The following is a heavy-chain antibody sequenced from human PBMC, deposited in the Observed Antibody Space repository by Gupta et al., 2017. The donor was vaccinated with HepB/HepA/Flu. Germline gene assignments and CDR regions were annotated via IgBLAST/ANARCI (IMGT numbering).Heavy chain of an antibody. J-gene: IGHJ5*01. CDR3: ARGDWGTYRSKSNRFDS. CDR2: MNPNSFNS. Sequence: QVQLVQSGAEVKKPGASVKVSCKTSGYTFNHFDINLLRPAPGPGLEWRGWMNPNSFNSGYEQKFQGRVTNTRDTTISTDYMEMSSLTSEDTAVYDRARGDWGTYRSKSNRFDSWGQGTLVTASS. V-gene: IGHV1-8*01. CDR1: GYTFNHFD. D-gene: IGHD3-16*02.